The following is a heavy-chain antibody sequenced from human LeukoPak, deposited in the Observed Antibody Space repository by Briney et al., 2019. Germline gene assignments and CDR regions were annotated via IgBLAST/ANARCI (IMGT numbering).Heavy chain of an antibody. CDR2: ISWNSGSM. CDR3: AKDRYCSGGSCYWDAFDY. Sequence: GGSLRLSCAASGFTFDDYAMHWVRQAPGKGLEWVSGISWNSGSMGYADSVKGRFTISRDNAKNSLYLQMNSLRAEDTALYYCAKDRYCSGGSCYWDAFDYWGQGTLVTVSS. D-gene: IGHD2-15*01. V-gene: IGHV3-9*01. J-gene: IGHJ4*02. CDR1: GFTFDDYA.